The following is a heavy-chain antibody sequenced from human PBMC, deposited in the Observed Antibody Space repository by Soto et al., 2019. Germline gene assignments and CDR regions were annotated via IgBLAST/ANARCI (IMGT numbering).Heavy chain of an antibody. D-gene: IGHD2-21*01. CDR3: ALHCGSAATGSKFLP. J-gene: IGHJ5*02. CDR1: GGSINSDSYY. CDR2: IFYSGNT. Sequence: PSETLSLTCTVSGGSINSDSYYWAWIRQPPGGGPEWIGSIFYSGNTYYSPSLKSRVTISVDTSENQFSLLLSSVTTADTALYFCALHCGSAATGSKFLPWGLGPLVT. V-gene: IGHV4-39*01.